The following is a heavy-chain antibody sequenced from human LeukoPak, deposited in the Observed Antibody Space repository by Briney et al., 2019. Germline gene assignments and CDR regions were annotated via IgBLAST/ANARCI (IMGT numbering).Heavy chain of an antibody. CDR3: TTYGSGRNLPYY. J-gene: IGHJ4*02. Sequence: GGSLGLSCAASGFTFTNAWMTWVRQAPGKGLEWVGRIKSKTDGGTTDYAAPVKGRFTISKDDSKNTLYLQMNSLKAEDTAVYYCTTYGSGRNLPYYWGQGTLVTVSS. CDR1: GFTFTNAW. D-gene: IGHD3-10*01. V-gene: IGHV3-15*01. CDR2: IKSKTDGGTT.